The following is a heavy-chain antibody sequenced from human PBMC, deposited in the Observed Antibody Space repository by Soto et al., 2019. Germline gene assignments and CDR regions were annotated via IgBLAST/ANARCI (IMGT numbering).Heavy chain of an antibody. CDR2: IKSNTDGGTT. V-gene: IGHV3-15*01. D-gene: IGHD6-13*01. CDR1: GFTFSNAW. J-gene: IGHJ3*02. CDR3: STRAAAGVYVFDI. Sequence: EVQLVESGGGLEKPGGSLRLSCVASGFTFSNAWMSWVRQAPGKGLEWVGRIKSNTDGGTTDYAAPVKGRFTISRDESKNTLYLQMNSLKTEDTAVYYCSTRAAAGVYVFDIWGQGTMVTVSS.